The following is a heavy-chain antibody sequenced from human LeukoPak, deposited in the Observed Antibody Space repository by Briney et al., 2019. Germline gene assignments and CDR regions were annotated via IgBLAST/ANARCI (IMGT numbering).Heavy chain of an antibody. Sequence: SETLSLTWTVSGGSIVDYYWSWIRQPPGKGLEWIGYIYYSGSTNYNPSLKSRVTISVDTCENQLSPRLSSVTAADTAFYYCARWYEGLDYWGQGTLVTVSS. CDR2: IYYSGST. CDR1: GGSIVDYY. V-gene: IGHV4-59*01. CDR3: ARWYEGLDY. J-gene: IGHJ4*02. D-gene: IGHD2-15*01.